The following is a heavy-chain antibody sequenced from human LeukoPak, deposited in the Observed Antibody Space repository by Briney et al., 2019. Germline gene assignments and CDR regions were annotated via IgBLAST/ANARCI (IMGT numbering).Heavy chain of an antibody. V-gene: IGHV4-39*07. CDR3: ARASYDYVWGSYRVDAFDI. CDR1: GGSISSTSYY. CDR2: IYYSGST. D-gene: IGHD3-16*02. J-gene: IGHJ3*02. Sequence: SETLSLTCTVSGGSISSTSYYWAWIRQPPGKGLDWIGSIYYSGSTYYNPSLKSRVTISVDTSKNQFSLKLSSVTAADTAVYYCARASYDYVWGSYRVDAFDIWGQGTMVTVSS.